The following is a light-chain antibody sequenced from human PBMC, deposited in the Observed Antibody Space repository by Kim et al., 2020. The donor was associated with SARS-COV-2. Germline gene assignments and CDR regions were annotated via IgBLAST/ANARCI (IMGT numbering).Light chain of an antibody. J-gene: IGKJ4*01. CDR3: QQRSNWPRGT. CDR1: QSVSSY. CDR2: DAS. V-gene: IGKV3-11*01. Sequence: EIVLTQSPATLSLSPGERVTLSCRASQSVSSYLAWYQQKPGQAPRLLIYDASNRATGIPARFSGSGSGTDFTLTISSLEPEDFAVYYCQQRSNWPRGTFGGGTKVDIK.